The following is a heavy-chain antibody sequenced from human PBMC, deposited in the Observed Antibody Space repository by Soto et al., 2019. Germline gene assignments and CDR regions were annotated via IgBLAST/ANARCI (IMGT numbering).Heavy chain of an antibody. J-gene: IGHJ4*02. D-gene: IGHD6-6*01. Sequence: QVQLVESGGGVVQPGSSLSLSCAASGFTFSRHAMHWVRQAPVKGLEWVAVISYDGIEKYYADSVKGRFTISRDSSKNTLYLQMDSLGPEDTAVYYCAREVGGSSPPGWGQGTLVTVFS. V-gene: IGHV3-30-3*01. CDR1: GFTFSRHA. CDR2: ISYDGIEK. CDR3: AREVGGSSPPG.